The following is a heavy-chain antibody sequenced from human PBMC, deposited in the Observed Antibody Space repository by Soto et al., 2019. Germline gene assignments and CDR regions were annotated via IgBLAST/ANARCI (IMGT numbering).Heavy chain of an antibody. J-gene: IGHJ4*02. CDR1: GFTFSSHA. CDR2: IDGSGFDT. V-gene: IGHV3-23*01. D-gene: IGHD2-8*01. CDR3: ARETFAAAYAATSAFDV. Sequence: PGGSLRLSCVASGFTFSSHAMGWVRQTPGTGLERVSGIDGSGFDTSFADPVRGRFTISRDNSENILYLHMSNLRGEDTARYYCARETFAAAYAATSAFDVWGPGTLVTVSS.